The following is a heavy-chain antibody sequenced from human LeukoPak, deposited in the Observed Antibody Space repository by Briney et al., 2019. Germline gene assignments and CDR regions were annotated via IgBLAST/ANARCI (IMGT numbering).Heavy chain of an antibody. CDR1: GYTFTSYG. D-gene: IGHD3-9*01. Sequence: ASVKVSCKASGYTFTSYGISWVRQAPGQGLEWIGWISAYNGNTNYAQKLQGRVTMTTDTSTSTAYMELRSLRSDDTAVYYCARPAGYYHILTGYLDYWGQGTLVTVSS. CDR3: ARPAGYYHILTGYLDY. J-gene: IGHJ4*02. CDR2: ISAYNGNT. V-gene: IGHV1-18*04.